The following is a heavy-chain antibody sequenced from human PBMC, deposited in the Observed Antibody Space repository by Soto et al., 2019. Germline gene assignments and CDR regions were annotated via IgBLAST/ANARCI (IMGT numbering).Heavy chain of an antibody. Sequence: PGGSLRLSCAASGFTFRNYWMNWVRQRPGEGLVWVSGIRGDGTRTEYAASVKGRFTISRDSAKNTVYLQMDSLRAEDTAVYYCARGHGTSEPVYWGQGTLVTVSS. V-gene: IGHV3-74*01. CDR2: IRGDGTRT. D-gene: IGHD1-1*01. CDR1: GFTFRNYW. J-gene: IGHJ4*02. CDR3: ARGHGTSEPVY.